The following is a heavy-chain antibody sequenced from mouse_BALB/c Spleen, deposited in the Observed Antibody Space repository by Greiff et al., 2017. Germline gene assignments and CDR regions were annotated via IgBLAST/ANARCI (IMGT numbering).Heavy chain of an antibody. J-gene: IGHJ3*01. CDR1: GYAFTNYL. V-gene: IGHV1-54*01. Sequence: VQGVESGAELVRPGTSVKVSCKASGYAFTNYLIEWVKQRPGQGLEWIGVINPGSGGTNYNEKFKGKATLTADKSSSTAYMQLSSLTSDDSAVYFCARWGSGYWGQGTLVTVSA. D-gene: IGHD3-1*01. CDR2: INPGSGGT. CDR3: ARWGSGY.